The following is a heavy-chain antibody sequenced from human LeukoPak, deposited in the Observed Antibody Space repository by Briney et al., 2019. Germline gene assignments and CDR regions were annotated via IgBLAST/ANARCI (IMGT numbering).Heavy chain of an antibody. CDR2: INPSGGST. J-gene: IGHJ4*02. CDR3: ARAGYDSSGYYSY. Sequence: ASVKVSCKASGYTFTVYYMHWVRQAPGQGLEWMGIINPSGGSTSYAQRFQVRVSMTRDTSTSTVSMELSSLRSEDTAVYYCARAGYDSSGYYSYWGQGTPVTVSS. CDR1: GYTFTVYY. D-gene: IGHD3-22*01. V-gene: IGHV1-46*01.